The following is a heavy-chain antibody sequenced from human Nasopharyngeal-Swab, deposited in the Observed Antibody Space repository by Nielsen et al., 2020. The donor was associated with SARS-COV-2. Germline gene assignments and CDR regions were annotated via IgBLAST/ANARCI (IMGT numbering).Heavy chain of an antibody. CDR2: IIPILGIA. D-gene: IGHD3-10*01. Sequence: SVKVSCKASGGTFISYAIIWVLQAPGQGLEWMGRIIPILGIANYAQKFQGRVTITANKSTSTAYMELSSLRSEDTAVHYCARDSWFGELGNAFDIWGQGTMVNVS. J-gene: IGHJ3*02. V-gene: IGHV1-69*04. CDR1: GGTFISYA. CDR3: ARDSWFGELGNAFDI.